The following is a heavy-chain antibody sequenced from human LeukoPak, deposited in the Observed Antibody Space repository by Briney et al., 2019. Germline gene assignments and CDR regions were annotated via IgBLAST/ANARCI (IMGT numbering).Heavy chain of an antibody. J-gene: IGHJ5*01. CDR1: GGSISSYY. CDR3: ARLLGGGGGWFDS. CDR2: IYYSGST. Sequence: SETLSLTCTVSGGSISSYYWSWIRQPPGKGLEWIGYIYYSGSTNYNPSLKSRVTISVDTSKNQFSLKLSSVTAADTAVYYCARLLGGGGGWFDSWGQGTLVTVSS. D-gene: IGHD2-21*01. V-gene: IGHV4-59*08.